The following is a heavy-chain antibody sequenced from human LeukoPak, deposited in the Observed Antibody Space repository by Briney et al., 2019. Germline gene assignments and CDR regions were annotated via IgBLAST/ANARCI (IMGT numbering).Heavy chain of an antibody. CDR3: ARGTPAANPYYYYMDV. D-gene: IGHD2-2*01. CDR1: GFTFSSYW. Sequence: PGGSLRLSCAASGFTFSSYWMSWVRQAPGKGLEWVANIKQDGSEKYYVDSVKGRFTISRDNAKNSLYLQMNSLRAEDTAVYYCARGTPAANPYYYYMDVWGKGTTVTVSS. J-gene: IGHJ6*03. CDR2: IKQDGSEK. V-gene: IGHV3-7*04.